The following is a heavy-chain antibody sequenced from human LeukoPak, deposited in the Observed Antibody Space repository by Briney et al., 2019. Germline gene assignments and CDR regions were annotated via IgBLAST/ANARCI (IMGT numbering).Heavy chain of an antibody. D-gene: IGHD2-2*01. CDR1: GGSFSGYY. CDR3: ARGQVVPAAIFSIGVLAFDI. Sequence: PSETLSLTCAVYGGSFSGYYWSWIRQPPGKGLEWIGEINHSGSTNYNPSLKSRVTISVDTSKNQFSLKLSSVTAADTAVYYCARGQVVPAAIFSIGVLAFDIWGQGTVVTVSS. J-gene: IGHJ3*02. V-gene: IGHV4-34*01. CDR2: INHSGST.